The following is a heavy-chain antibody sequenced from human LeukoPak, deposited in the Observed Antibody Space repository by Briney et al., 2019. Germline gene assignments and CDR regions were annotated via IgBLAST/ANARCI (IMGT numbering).Heavy chain of an antibody. CDR1: GVSISSSSYY. CDR2: IYYSGST. CDR3: ARHSSGWYSWFDY. V-gene: IGHV4-39*01. J-gene: IGHJ4*02. D-gene: IGHD6-19*01. Sequence: PSETLSLTCTVSGVSISSSSYYWGWIRQPPGKGLEWIGSIYYSGSTYYNPSLKSRVTISVDTSKNQFSLKLSSVTAADTAVYYCARHSSGWYSWFDYWGQGTLVTVSS.